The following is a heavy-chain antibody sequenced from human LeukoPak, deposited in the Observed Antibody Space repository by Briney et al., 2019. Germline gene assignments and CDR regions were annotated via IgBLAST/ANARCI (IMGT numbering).Heavy chain of an antibody. D-gene: IGHD6-19*01. J-gene: IGHJ6*03. CDR2: IRSKANSYAT. CDR3: RGAGSYYYYYYMDV. V-gene: IGHV3-73*01. CDR1: GFTFSGSA. Sequence: QSGGSLRLSCAASGFTFSGSAMHWVRQASGKGLEWVGRIRSKANSYATAYAASVKGGFTISRDDSKNTAYLQMNSLKTEATAVYYCRGAGSYYYYYYMDVWGKGTTVTVSS.